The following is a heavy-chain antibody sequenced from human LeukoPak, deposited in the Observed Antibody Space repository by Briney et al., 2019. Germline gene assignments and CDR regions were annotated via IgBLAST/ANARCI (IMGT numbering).Heavy chain of an antibody. Sequence: QPGGPLRLSCAASGFAFSNNWMHWVRQAPGKGLVWVSRINSDGSTTTYADSVKGRFTISRDNAKNTLYLQMNSLRAEDTAVYYCAMIKEGWGQGTLVTVSS. CDR2: INSDGSTT. CDR1: GFAFSNNW. CDR3: AMIKEG. V-gene: IGHV3-74*01. D-gene: IGHD3-22*01. J-gene: IGHJ4*02.